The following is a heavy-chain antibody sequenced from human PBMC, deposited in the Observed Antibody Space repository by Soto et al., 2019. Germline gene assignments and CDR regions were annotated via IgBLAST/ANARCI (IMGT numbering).Heavy chain of an antibody. D-gene: IGHD1-1*01. CDR2: ISAHNGNT. V-gene: IGHV1-18*01. CDR3: ARGRYGDY. CDR1: GYTFTSYG. J-gene: IGHJ4*02. Sequence: QVHLVQSGAEVKKPGASVKVSCKGSGYTFTSYGITWVRQAPGQGLEWMGWISAHNGNTNYAQTPQGRVTVTRDTSTRTAYVELTSLRYDATAVYYCARGRYGDYWGQGALVTVSS.